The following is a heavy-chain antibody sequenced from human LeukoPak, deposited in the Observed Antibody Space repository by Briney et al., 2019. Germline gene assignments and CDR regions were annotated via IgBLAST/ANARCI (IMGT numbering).Heavy chain of an antibody. CDR1: AYSISSGYY. J-gene: IGHJ6*03. V-gene: IGHV4-38-2*02. Sequence: SETLSLTCTVSAYSISSGYYWGWIRQPPGKGLEWIGSIYHSGSTYYNPSLKSRVTISVDTSKNQFSLKLSSVTAADTAVYYCAREGGYSGYDPNYYYYYMDVWGKGTTVTVSS. CDR3: AREGGYSGYDPNYYYYYMDV. CDR2: IYHSGST. D-gene: IGHD5-12*01.